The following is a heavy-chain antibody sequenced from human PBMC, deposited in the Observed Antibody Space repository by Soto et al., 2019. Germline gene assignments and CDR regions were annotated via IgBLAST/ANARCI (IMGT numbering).Heavy chain of an antibody. CDR3: ARDHDAFDI. Sequence: TGGSLRLSCAASGFTFSDYYMSWIRQAPGKGLDWLSYVSASGTTIYYADSVKGRFTISRDNAKNSLYLQMNSLRAGDTAVYYCARDHDAFDIWGQGTMVTVSS. CDR1: GFTFSDYY. CDR2: VSASGTTI. J-gene: IGHJ3*02. V-gene: IGHV3-11*01.